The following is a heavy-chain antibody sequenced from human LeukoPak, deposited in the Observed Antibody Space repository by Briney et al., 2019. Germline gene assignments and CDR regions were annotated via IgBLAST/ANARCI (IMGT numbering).Heavy chain of an antibody. CDR3: ARDYANDSWSGYYIDY. V-gene: IGHV3-30*04. J-gene: IGHJ4*02. CDR2: TSYDGSNK. Sequence: PGGSLRLYCAASGLTFSSYAMHWVRQAPGKGLEWVAVTSYDGSNKYYADSVKGRFTISRDNSKNTLYLQMNSLRAEDTAVYYCARDYANDSWSGYYIDYWGQGTLVTVSS. D-gene: IGHD3-3*01. CDR1: GLTFSSYA.